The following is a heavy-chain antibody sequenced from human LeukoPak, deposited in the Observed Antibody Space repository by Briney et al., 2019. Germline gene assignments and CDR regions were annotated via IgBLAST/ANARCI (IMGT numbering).Heavy chain of an antibody. CDR3: MRDPRTTKNAFDI. D-gene: IGHD4-11*01. CDR1: GYTFTDYY. CDR2: INPNSGGT. V-gene: IGHV1-2*02. Sequence: GASVKVSCKASGYTFTDYYMHWVRQAPGQGLQWMGWINPNSGGTNYAQKFQGRVTMTRDTSINTAYMDLNWLTSDGTAVYYCMRDPRTTKNAFDIWGQGTMVTVSS. J-gene: IGHJ3*02.